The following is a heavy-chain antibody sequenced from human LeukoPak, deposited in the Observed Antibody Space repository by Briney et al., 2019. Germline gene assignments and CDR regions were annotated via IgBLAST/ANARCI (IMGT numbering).Heavy chain of an antibody. D-gene: IGHD6-13*01. CDR1: GGSISSSSYY. V-gene: IGHV4-39*01. CDR2: IYYSGST. J-gene: IGHJ4*02. CDR3: ARGDVAAAGIIAY. Sequence: SETLSLTCTVSGGSISSSSYYWGWIRQPPGKGLEWTGSIYYSGSTYYNPSLKSRVTISVDTSKNQFSLKLSSVTAADTAVYYCARGDVAAAGIIAYWGQGTLVTVSS.